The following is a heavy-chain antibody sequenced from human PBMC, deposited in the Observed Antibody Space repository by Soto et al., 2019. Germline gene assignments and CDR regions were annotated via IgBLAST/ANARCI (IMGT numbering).Heavy chain of an antibody. CDR2: IYPGDSDT. J-gene: IGHJ6*02. CDR1: GYTFTNYW. CDR3: AATIFYYGMDV. Sequence: PGESLKISCKGSGYTFTNYWIGWVRQMPGKGLEWMGIIYPGDSDTKYNPSFQGQVTISADKSITTTYLQWSSLKASDTAIYYCAATIFYYGMDVWGQGATVTVSS. V-gene: IGHV5-51*01. D-gene: IGHD3-3*01.